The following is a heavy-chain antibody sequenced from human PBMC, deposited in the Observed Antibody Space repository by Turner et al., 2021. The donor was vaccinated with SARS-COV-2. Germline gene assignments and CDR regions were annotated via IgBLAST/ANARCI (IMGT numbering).Heavy chain of an antibody. J-gene: IGHJ4*02. D-gene: IGHD2-21*02. V-gene: IGHV3-30-3*01. CDR1: GFTFSSYA. CDR3: AREPPFCGGDCYFDY. Sequence: QVQLVESGGGVVQPGRSLRLHCAASGFTFSSYAMHWVRQAPGKGLEWVAVISYYGSNKYYADSVKGRFTISRDNSKNTLYLQMNSLRAEDTAVYYCAREPPFCGGDCYFDYWGQGTLVTVSS. CDR2: ISYYGSNK.